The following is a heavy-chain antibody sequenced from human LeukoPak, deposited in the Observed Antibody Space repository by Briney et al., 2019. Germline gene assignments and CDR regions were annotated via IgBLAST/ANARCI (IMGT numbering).Heavy chain of an antibody. J-gene: IGHJ4*02. CDR1: GGSISSGSYY. CDR3: ARGPY. V-gene: IGHV4-61*02. Sequence: SETLSLTCTVSGGSISSGSYYWSWIWQPAGKRLEWIGRISTSGTPNYNPSFRGRLTISIDTSKNQFSLNLRSVTAAETGIYYCARGPYWGQGTLVTVSS. CDR2: ISTSGTP.